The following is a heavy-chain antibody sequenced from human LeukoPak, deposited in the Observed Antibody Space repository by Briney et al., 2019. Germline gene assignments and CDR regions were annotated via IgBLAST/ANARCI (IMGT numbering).Heavy chain of an antibody. Sequence: GGSLRLSCAASGFTFSSYWMHWVRQAPGKGLVWVSRINSDGSSTSYADSVKGRFTISRDNAKNTLYLQMNSLRAEDTAVYYCERAIRVGVAHELHGGQGTLVTVSS. J-gene: IGHJ4*02. V-gene: IGHV3-74*01. CDR2: INSDGSST. D-gene: IGHD6-19*01. CDR1: GFTFSSYW. CDR3: ERAIRVGVAHELH.